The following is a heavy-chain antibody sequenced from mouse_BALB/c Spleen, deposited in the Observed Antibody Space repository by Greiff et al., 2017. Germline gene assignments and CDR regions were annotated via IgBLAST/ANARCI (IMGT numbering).Heavy chain of an antibody. CDR2: IRNKANGYTT. CDR3: ARVIYYDYDFDY. J-gene: IGHJ2*01. Sequence: EVMLVESGGGLVQPGGSLRLSCATSGFTFTDYYMSWVRQPPGKALEWLGFIRNKANGYTTEYSASVKGRFTISRDNSQSILYLQMNTLRAEDSATYYCARVIYYDYDFDYWGQGTTLTVSS. V-gene: IGHV7-3*02. D-gene: IGHD2-4*01. CDR1: GFTFTDYY.